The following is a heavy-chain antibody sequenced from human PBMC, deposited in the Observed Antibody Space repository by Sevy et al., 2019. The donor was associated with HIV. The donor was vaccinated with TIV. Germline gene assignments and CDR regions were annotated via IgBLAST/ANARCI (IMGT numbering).Heavy chain of an antibody. V-gene: IGHV4-59*01. D-gene: IGHD1-26*01. CDR3: ARDLSGSYGDAFDI. J-gene: IGHJ3*02. CDR2: IYYSGST. CDR1: GGSISSYY. Sequence: SETLSLTCTVSGGSISSYYWSWIRQPPGNGLEWIGYIYYSGSTNYNPSLKSRVTISVDTSKNQFSLKLSSVTAADTAVYYCARDLSGSYGDAFDISGQWTLVTVSS.